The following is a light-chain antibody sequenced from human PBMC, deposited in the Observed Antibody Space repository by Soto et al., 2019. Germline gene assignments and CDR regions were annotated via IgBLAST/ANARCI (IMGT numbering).Light chain of an antibody. J-gene: IGKJ1*01. CDR3: QQRANWPGT. Sequence: EIVLTQSPGTLSLSPGKRATLSCRASQNVYNYLAWYQHKPGQAPRLLIYDASNRATGIPARFSGSGSGTDFTLFTLTISSLEPEDSAVYYCQQRANWPGTFGQGTKVEIK. CDR2: DAS. CDR1: QNVYNY. V-gene: IGKV3-11*01.